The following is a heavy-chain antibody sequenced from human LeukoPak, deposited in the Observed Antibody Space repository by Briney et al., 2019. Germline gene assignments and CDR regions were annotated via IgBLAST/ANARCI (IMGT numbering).Heavy chain of an antibody. Sequence: PGGSLRLSCAASGFTFSSYAMHWVRQAPGKGLEWVAVISYDGSNKYYADSVKGRFTISRDNSKNTLYLQMNSLRAEDTAVYYCARWEDSSGYYVSDYWGQGTLVTVSS. CDR1: GFTFSSYA. CDR2: ISYDGSNK. V-gene: IGHV3-30*04. CDR3: ARWEDSSGYYVSDY. D-gene: IGHD3-22*01. J-gene: IGHJ4*02.